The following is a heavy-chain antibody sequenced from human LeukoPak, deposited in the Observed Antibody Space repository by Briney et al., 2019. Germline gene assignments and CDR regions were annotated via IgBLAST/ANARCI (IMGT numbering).Heavy chain of an antibody. Sequence: PGGSLRLSCAASGFTFSSYAMNWVRQAPGKGLEWVSFISGSGDTTYYADSVKGRFTISRDSSKNTLYLQMNSLRAEDTAVYYCARGPYGDYCDYWGQGTLVTVSS. CDR3: ARGPYGDYCDY. V-gene: IGHV3-23*01. CDR1: GFTFSSYA. J-gene: IGHJ4*02. CDR2: ISGSGDTT. D-gene: IGHD4-17*01.